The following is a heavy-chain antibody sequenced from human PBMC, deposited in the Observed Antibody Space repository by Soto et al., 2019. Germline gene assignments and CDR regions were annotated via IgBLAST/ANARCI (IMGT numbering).Heavy chain of an antibody. CDR2: ISSSGSTI. J-gene: IGHJ6*03. D-gene: IGHD5-12*01. V-gene: IGHV3-11*01. CDR3: ARLGGWLRSYYMDV. CDR1: GFPFSDYY. Sequence: PGGSLRPFCAASGFPFSDYYMSLIRQAPGKGLEWVSYISSSGSTIYYADSVKGRFTISRDNAKNSLYLQMNSLRAEDTAVYYCARLGGWLRSYYMDVWGKGTTVTVSS.